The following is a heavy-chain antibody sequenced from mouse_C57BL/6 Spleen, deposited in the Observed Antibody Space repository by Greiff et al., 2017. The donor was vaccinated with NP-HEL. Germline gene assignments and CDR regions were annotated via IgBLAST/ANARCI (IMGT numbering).Heavy chain of an antibody. Sequence: VQLQQSGPGLVKPSQSLSLTCSVTGYSITSGYYWNWIRQFPGNKLEWMGYISYDGSNNYNPSLKNRISITRDTSKNQFFLKLNSVTTEDTATYYCASPYPFAYWGQGTLVTVSA. V-gene: IGHV3-6*01. CDR3: ASPYPFAY. CDR1: GYSITSGYY. CDR2: ISYDGSN. J-gene: IGHJ3*01.